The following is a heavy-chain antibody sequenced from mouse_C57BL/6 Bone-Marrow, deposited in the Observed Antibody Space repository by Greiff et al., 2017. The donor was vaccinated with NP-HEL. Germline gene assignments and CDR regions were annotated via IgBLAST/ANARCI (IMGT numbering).Heavy chain of an antibody. Sequence: QVQLQQSGPELVKPGASVKISCKASGYAFSSSWMNWVKQRPGKGLEWIGRIYPGDGDTNYNGKFKGKATLTADKSSSTAYMQLSSLTSEDSAVYFCARSGWLLLYYFDPWGEGTTLTVSS. V-gene: IGHV1-82*01. CDR1: GYAFSSSW. CDR2: IYPGDGDT. D-gene: IGHD2-3*01. CDR3: ARSGWLLLYYFDP. J-gene: IGHJ2*01.